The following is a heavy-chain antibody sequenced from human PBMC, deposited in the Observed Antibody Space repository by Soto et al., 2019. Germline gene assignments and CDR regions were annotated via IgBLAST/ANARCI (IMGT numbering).Heavy chain of an antibody. Sequence: QVQLVQSGAEVKKPGSSVKVSCKASGGSLSNYGISWVRQAPGQGLEWMGAIIPVFGTPNYAQKFQDRVTMTADESTTTVYMEVRSLTSEDTAVYYSARGDATKIVVTTYYGMDVWGQGTTVTISS. CDR2: IIPVFGTP. CDR3: ARGDATKIVVTTYYGMDV. V-gene: IGHV1-69*12. CDR1: GGSLSNYG. D-gene: IGHD3-22*01. J-gene: IGHJ6*02.